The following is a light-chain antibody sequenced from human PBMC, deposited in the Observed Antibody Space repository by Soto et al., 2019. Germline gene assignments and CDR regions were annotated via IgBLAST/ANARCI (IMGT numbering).Light chain of an antibody. V-gene: IGKV3-11*01. CDR3: QQRSNWPVT. J-gene: IGKJ1*01. Sequence: EIVLTQSPATLSLSPGERATLSCRASQSVGSYLAWYQQRPGQAPRFLIYDASNRATGIPARFSGSGSGTDFTLTISSLEPEDFAVYYCQQRSNWPVTFGLGTKVDIK. CDR1: QSVGSY. CDR2: DAS.